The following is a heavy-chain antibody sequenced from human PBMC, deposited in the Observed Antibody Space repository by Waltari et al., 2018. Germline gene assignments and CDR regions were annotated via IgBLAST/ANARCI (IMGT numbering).Heavy chain of an antibody. CDR3: ASRGEYFQH. V-gene: IGHV3-7*01. CDR2: IEQNGSEK. J-gene: IGHJ1*01. CDR1: GLPFSRYW. Sequence: EVQLVESGGGLVQPGGSLRLSCEVSGLPFSRYWLGWVRQAPGKGLEWVANIEQNGSEKYYVDSVKGRFTISRDNAKNSLYLQMNSLRAEDTAVYYCASRGEYFQHWGQGTLVTVSS.